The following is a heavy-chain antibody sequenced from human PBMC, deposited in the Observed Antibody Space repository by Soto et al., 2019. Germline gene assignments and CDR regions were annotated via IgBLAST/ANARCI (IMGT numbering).Heavy chain of an antibody. V-gene: IGHV2-5*02. J-gene: IGHJ4*02. CDR1: GFSFSTNGVG. CDR2: IYWDDDK. CDR3: ASRFLSGVGDY. D-gene: IGHD3-3*01. Sequence: QITLKESGPTLVKPTQTLTLTCTFSGFSFSTNGVGVAWIRQPPGGALEWLALIYWDDDKKYNPSLRSRLSITRDTSKNQVLFTMSNMDPVDTATYYCASRFLSGVGDYWGPGTLVTVSS.